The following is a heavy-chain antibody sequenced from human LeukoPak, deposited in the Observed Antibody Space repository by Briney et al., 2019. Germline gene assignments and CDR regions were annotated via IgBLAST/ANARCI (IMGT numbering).Heavy chain of an antibody. CDR1: GYTFTGYY. J-gene: IGHJ4*02. CDR2: INPNSGGT. V-gene: IGHV1-2*02. CDR3: ARDRSTVTPLDY. D-gene: IGHD4-11*01. Sequence: ASVKVSCKASGYTFTGYYMHWVRQAPGQGLEWMGWINPNSGGTNYAQKFQGRVTMTRDTSISTAYMELSRLRSDDTAVYYCARDRSTVTPLDYWGQGTLVTVSS.